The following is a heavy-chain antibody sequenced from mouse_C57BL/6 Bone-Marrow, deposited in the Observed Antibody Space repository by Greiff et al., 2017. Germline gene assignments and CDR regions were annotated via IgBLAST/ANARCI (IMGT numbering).Heavy chain of an antibody. D-gene: IGHD2-3*01. J-gene: IGHJ3*01. CDR1: GYTFTSYG. Sequence: QVQLKESGAELARPGASVKLSCKASGYTFTSYGISWVKQRTGQGLEWIGEIYPRSGNTYYNEKFKGKATLHADKSSSTAYMEIRSLTSEDSAVYFCARGLLYDGYYRPWFAYWGQGTLVTVSA. CDR3: ARGLLYDGYYRPWFAY. CDR2: IYPRSGNT. V-gene: IGHV1-81*01.